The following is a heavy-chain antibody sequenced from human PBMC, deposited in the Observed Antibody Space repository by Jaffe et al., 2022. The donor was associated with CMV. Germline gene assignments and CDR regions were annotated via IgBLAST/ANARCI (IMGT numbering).Heavy chain of an antibody. Sequence: QVQLQESGPGLVKPSETLSLTCTVSGGSISSYYWSWIRQPPGKGLEWIGYIYYSGSTNYNPSLKSRVTISVDTSKNQFSLKLSSVTAADTAVYYCARVYYDILTGYYPRYFDLWGRGTLVTVSS. V-gene: IGHV4-59*01. CDR2: IYYSGST. CDR3: ARVYYDILTGYYPRYFDL. CDR1: GGSISSYY. J-gene: IGHJ2*01. D-gene: IGHD3-9*01.